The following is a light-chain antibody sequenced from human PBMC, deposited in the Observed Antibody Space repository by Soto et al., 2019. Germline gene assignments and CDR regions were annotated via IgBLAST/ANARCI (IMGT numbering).Light chain of an antibody. J-gene: IGKJ4*01. V-gene: IGKV1-5*03. CDR1: QSISTW. Sequence: DILMTQSPSFLSASVGDIVTITCRASQSISTWVAWYQQKPGKAPKLLIYKTSSLESGVPSRFRGSGSGTEFTLTISGLQPEDFASYYCQLYNTYFSLTFGGGTKVDIK. CDR3: QLYNTYFSLT. CDR2: KTS.